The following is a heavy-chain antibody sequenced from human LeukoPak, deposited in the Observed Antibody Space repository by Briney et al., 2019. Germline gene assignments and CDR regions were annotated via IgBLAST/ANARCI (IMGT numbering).Heavy chain of an antibody. D-gene: IGHD2-15*01. CDR1: GYTYTGYY. Sequence: GASVKVSCKASGYTYTGYYMHWVRQGPGQGLEWMGWINPNSGGTNYAQKFQGRVTMTRDTSISTAYMELSRLRSDDTAVYYCARVARIFGQPNWFDPWGQGTLVTVSS. J-gene: IGHJ5*02. V-gene: IGHV1-2*02. CDR2: INPNSGGT. CDR3: ARVARIFGQPNWFDP.